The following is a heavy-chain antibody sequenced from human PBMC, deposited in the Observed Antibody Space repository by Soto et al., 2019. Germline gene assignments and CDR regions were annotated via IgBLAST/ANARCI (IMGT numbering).Heavy chain of an antibody. V-gene: IGHV4-30-2*01. Sequence: QLQLQESGSGLVKPSQTLSLTCAVSGGSINTATHSWSWIRQPPGKGLEWIGYIYHSGSTYYNPSAKTRVSISIEKSNNQSSLGLSSVTGADPAAYYCARGGGVTTTGDDYWGQGILVTVSS. J-gene: IGHJ4*02. CDR2: IYHSGST. CDR1: GGSINTATHS. CDR3: ARGGGVTTTGDDY. D-gene: IGHD4-4*01.